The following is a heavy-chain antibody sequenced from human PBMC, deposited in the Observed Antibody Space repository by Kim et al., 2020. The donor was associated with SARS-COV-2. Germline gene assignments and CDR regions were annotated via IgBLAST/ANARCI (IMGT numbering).Heavy chain of an antibody. CDR3: ARRMALSAMDY. Sequence: YADSVKGRFTVSGDDGKNSVFLEMNSLRDEDTALYYCARRMALSAMDYWGQGTLVTVSS. D-gene: IGHD2-8*01. V-gene: IGHV3-48*02. J-gene: IGHJ4*02.